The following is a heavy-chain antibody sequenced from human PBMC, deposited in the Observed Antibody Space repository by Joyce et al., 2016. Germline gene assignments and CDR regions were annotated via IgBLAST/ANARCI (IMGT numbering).Heavy chain of an antibody. CDR1: GYTFTIYY. Sequence: QVQLVQSGAEVKKPGASVKVSCKASGYTFTIYYMHWVRQAPGQGVEWMGIINPSGGSTTYAQKFQGRVTMTRDTSTSTVYMELSSLRSEDTAVYYCARDPYYNFWSGPYYYGMDVWGQGTTVTVSS. D-gene: IGHD3-3*01. V-gene: IGHV1-46*01. CDR3: ARDPYYNFWSGPYYYGMDV. CDR2: INPSGGST. J-gene: IGHJ6*02.